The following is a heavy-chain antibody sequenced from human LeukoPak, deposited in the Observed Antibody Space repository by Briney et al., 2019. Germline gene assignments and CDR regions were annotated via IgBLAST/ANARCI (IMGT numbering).Heavy chain of an antibody. CDR2: IYYSGST. J-gene: IGHJ5*02. Sequence: KASETLSLTCTVSGGSISSGGYYWSWIRQHPGKGLEWIGYIYYSGSTYYNPSLKSRVTISVDTSKNQFSLKLSSVTAADTAVYYCARVVCGGGCGGGNNWFDPWGQGTLVTVSS. D-gene: IGHD2-21*01. V-gene: IGHV4-31*03. CDR1: GGSISSGGYY. CDR3: ARVVCGGGCGGGNNWFDP.